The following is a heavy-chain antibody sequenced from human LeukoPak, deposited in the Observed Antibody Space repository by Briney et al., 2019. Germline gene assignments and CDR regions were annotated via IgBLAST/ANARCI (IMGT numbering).Heavy chain of an antibody. Sequence: PGGSLRLSCAASGFTFSSYGMHWVRQAPGKGLEWVAVISYDGSSKYYADSVKGRFTISRDNSKNTLYLQMNSLRAEDTAVYYCARESYSGSYSPFDYWGQGTLVTVSS. V-gene: IGHV3-30*03. CDR1: GFTFSSYG. CDR2: ISYDGSSK. J-gene: IGHJ4*02. D-gene: IGHD1-26*01. CDR3: ARESYSGSYSPFDY.